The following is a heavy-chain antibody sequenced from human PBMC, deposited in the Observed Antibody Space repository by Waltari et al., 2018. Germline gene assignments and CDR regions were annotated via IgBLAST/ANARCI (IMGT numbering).Heavy chain of an antibody. Sequence: EVQLVQSGAEVKKPGATVKISCKASGYTFTDYYMHWVQKAPGKGLEWMGRVDPEDGETIYAEKFQGRVTITADTSTDTAYMELSSLRSEDTAVYYCATQGPSGWRKFGNVWGKGTTVTVSS. D-gene: IGHD6-19*01. J-gene: IGHJ6*04. CDR1: GYTFTDYY. V-gene: IGHV1-69-2*01. CDR2: VDPEDGET. CDR3: ATQGPSGWRKFGNV.